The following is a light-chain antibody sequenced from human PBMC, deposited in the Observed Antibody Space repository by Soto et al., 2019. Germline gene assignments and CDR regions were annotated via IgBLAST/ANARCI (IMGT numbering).Light chain of an antibody. CDR2: GAT. CDR3: QQYDILPRA. Sequence: DIQMTQSPSSLSASVGDRVTITCQASQDIKKYLNWYQQKPGKVPKLLIYGATKLETGVPSRFSGSGSGTDFTFTISVVQSEDFATYYCQQYDILPRAFGPGTKVDV. CDR1: QDIKKY. J-gene: IGKJ3*01. V-gene: IGKV1-33*01.